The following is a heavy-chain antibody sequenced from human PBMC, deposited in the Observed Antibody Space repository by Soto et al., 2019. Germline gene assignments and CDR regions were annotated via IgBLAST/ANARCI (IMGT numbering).Heavy chain of an antibody. V-gene: IGHV3-30-3*01. Sequence: GGSLRLSCAASGFTFSSYAMHWVRQAPGKGLEWVAVISYDGSNKYYADSVKGRFTISRDNSKNTLYLQMNSLRAEDTAVYYCERDREHGDYFGLIGYWGQGTLVTVSS. CDR3: ERDREHGDYFGLIGY. J-gene: IGHJ4*02. CDR2: ISYDGSNK. D-gene: IGHD4-17*01. CDR1: GFTFSSYA.